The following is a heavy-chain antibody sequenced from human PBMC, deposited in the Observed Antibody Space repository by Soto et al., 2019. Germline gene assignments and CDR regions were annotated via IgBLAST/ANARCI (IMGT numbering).Heavy chain of an antibody. CDR1: GFTVNNNY. J-gene: IGHJ4*02. CDR2: IYSDGNT. D-gene: IGHD3-10*01. V-gene: IGHV3-66*01. Sequence: EVQLVESGGGLVQPGGSLRLSCAVSGFTVNNNYMSWVRPAPGKGLEWVSVIYSDGNTDYADSVRGRFTVSRDTFKNTLYLQMNSLRAEDTARYYCTRDSSYYGAGRGVLDYWGQGTLVTVSS. CDR3: TRDSSYYGAGRGVLDY.